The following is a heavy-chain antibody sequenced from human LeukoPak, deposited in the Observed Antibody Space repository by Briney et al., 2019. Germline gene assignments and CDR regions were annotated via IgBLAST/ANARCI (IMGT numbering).Heavy chain of an antibody. CDR1: GFTFSNYG. CDR3: AKGLYYVYDSSGYHSNWFDP. J-gene: IGHJ5*02. V-gene: IGHV3-23*01. CDR2: ISGSGGST. D-gene: IGHD3-22*01. Sequence: GGSLRLSCAASGFTFSNYGMTWVRQAPGKGLEWVSAISGSGGSTYYADSAKGRFTISRDNSKNTMSLHMNSLRAEDTAIYYCAKGLYYVYDSSGYHSNWFDPWGQGTLVAVSS.